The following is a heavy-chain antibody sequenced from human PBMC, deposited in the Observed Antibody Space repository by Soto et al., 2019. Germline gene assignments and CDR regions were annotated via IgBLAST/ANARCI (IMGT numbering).Heavy chain of an antibody. CDR3: ARTPPLGYFDY. CDR1: GGSVSSGSYY. V-gene: IGHV4-61*01. J-gene: IGHJ4*02. CDR2: IYYSGST. Sequence: SETLSLTCTVSGGSVSSGSYYWSWIRQPPGKGLEWIGYIYYSGSTNYNPSLKSRVTISVNTSKNQFSLKLSSMTAEDTAVYYCARTPPLGYFDYWGQGTLVTVSS.